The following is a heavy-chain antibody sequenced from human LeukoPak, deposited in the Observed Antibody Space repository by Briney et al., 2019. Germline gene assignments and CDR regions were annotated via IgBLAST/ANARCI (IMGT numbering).Heavy chain of an antibody. CDR3: ARLAYCGGDCYSGDFDY. Sequence: PGGSLRLSCAASGFTFSSYAMSWVRQAPGKGLEWVSAISGSGGSTYYADSVKGRFTISRDNSKNTLYLQMNSLRAEDTAVYYCARLAYCGGDCYSGDFDYWGQGTLVTVSS. CDR1: GFTFSSYA. J-gene: IGHJ4*02. V-gene: IGHV3-23*01. CDR2: ISGSGGST. D-gene: IGHD2-21*02.